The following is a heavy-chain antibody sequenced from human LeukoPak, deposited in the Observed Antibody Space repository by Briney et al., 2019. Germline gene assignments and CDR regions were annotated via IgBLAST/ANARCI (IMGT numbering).Heavy chain of an antibody. CDR3: ARDDRAVAGLDY. CDR2: IYYSGST. CDR1: GDSISSSSYY. V-gene: IGHV4-39*07. J-gene: IGHJ4*02. D-gene: IGHD6-19*01. Sequence: SETLSLTCTVSGDSISSSSYYWGWIRQPPGKGLEWIGSIYYSGSTYYNPSLKSRVTISVDTSKNQFSLKLSSVTAADTAVYYCARDDRAVAGLDYWGQGTLVTVSS.